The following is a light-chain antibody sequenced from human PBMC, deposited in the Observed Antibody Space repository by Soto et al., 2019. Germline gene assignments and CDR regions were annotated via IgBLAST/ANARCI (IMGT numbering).Light chain of an antibody. V-gene: IGKV3-20*01. CDR1: QSVSSSY. J-gene: IGKJ3*01. CDR3: QQYGRSPFT. Sequence: EIVLTQSPGTLSLSPGERATLSCRASQSVSSSYLAWYQQKPGQAPRLLIYGASSRATGIPDRFSGSGSGTDFTITISRVEPEDFAVYYCQQYGRSPFTFGPGTKVNIK. CDR2: GAS.